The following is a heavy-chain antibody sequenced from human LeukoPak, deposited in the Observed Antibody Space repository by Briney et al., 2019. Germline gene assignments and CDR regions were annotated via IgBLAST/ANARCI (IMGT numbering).Heavy chain of an antibody. CDR2: IFYTGNT. D-gene: IGHD2-2*01. CDR1: GGSISSSNS. V-gene: IGHV4-39*01. J-gene: IGHJ4*02. CDR3: ARLVVVVPAAPYDY. Sequence: PSATLSLTFAVSGGSISSSNSWSWVRQPPFKGLEGIGSIFYTGNTYYNASLKSRGTISVDTSKNQFSLKLSSVTAADTAVYYCARLVVVVPAAPYDYWGQGTLVTVSS.